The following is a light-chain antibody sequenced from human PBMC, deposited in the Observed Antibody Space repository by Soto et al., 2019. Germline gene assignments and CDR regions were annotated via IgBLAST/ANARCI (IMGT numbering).Light chain of an antibody. V-gene: IGKV1-13*02. J-gene: IGKJ3*01. CDR3: QQYNSYLLT. CDR2: DAS. CDR1: QDIRND. Sequence: AIQMTQFPSSLSASVRDRVTVTCRASQDIRNDLGWYQQKPGKAPNLLIYDASSLESGVPSRFSGSGFGTEFTLTISSLQPDDFATYYCQQYNSYLLTFGPGTKVDIK.